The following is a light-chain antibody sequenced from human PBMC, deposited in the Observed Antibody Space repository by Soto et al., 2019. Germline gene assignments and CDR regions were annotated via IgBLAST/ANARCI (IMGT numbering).Light chain of an antibody. J-gene: IGKJ4*01. CDR2: KAS. CDR1: RSISNY. Sequence: DIHMTQSPSTLSASVGDRVTITCRASRSISNYLARYQQKPGKAPKLLIYKASTLETGVPSRFSGSGSGTEFTLTISSLQPDDFATYCCQQYNSIPLTFGGGTKVEIK. CDR3: QQYNSIPLT. V-gene: IGKV1-5*03.